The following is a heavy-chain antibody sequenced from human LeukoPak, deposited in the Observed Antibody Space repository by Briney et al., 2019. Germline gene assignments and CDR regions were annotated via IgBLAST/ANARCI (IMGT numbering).Heavy chain of an antibody. CDR2: ISSSGSTI. CDR1: GFTFSDYY. Sequence: GGSLRLSCAASGFTFSDYYMSWIRQAPGKWLEWASYISSSGSTIYYADSVKGRFTISRDNAKNSLYLQMNSLRAEDTAVYYCASPLHRIAAAGGKNDAFDIWGQGTMVTVSS. J-gene: IGHJ3*02. CDR3: ASPLHRIAAAGGKNDAFDI. D-gene: IGHD6-13*01. V-gene: IGHV3-11*01.